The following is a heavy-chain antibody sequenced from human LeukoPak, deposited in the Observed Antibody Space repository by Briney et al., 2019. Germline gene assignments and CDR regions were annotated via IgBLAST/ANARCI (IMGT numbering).Heavy chain of an antibody. J-gene: IGHJ3*02. CDR3: ARAQAAAFDI. D-gene: IGHD6-25*01. V-gene: IGHV3-21*01. Sequence: PGGSLRLSCAASGFTFSRHSINWVRQAPGKGLEWVSSISSSSSYIYYADSVKGRFTISRDNAKNSLYLQMNSLRAEDTAVYYCARAQAAAFDIWGQGTMVTVSS. CDR2: ISSSSSYI. CDR1: GFTFSRHS.